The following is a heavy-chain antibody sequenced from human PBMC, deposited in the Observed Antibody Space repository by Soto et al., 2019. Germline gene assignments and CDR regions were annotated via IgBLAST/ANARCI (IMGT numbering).Heavy chain of an antibody. V-gene: IGHV1-18*01. Sequence: ASVKVSSKASGYTFTSYGMSWVRQAPGQGLEWMGWISAYNGNTNYAQKLQGRVTMTTDTSTSTAYSELRSLRSDDTAVYYCSRGLLTVVVTAIPSMCDYWGQGTLVTVSS. CDR3: SRGLLTVVVTAIPSMCDY. CDR2: ISAYNGNT. J-gene: IGHJ4*02. CDR1: GYTFTSYG. D-gene: IGHD2-21*02.